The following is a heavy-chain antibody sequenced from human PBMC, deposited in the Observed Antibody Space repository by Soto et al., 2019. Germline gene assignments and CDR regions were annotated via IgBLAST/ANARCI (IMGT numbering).Heavy chain of an antibody. CDR3: TGEVASGY. Sequence: QVQLVESGGGVVQPGRSLRLSCAVSGFTVSTYGMHWVRQAPGKGLEWVAVISRDGGTKYYADSVKGRFTISRDNSRKPLFLEMNSLRGGDMAVYYCTGEVASGYWGQGTLVTVSS. CDR1: GFTVSTYG. D-gene: IGHD2-8*02. CDR2: ISRDGGTK. V-gene: IGHV3-30*03. J-gene: IGHJ4*02.